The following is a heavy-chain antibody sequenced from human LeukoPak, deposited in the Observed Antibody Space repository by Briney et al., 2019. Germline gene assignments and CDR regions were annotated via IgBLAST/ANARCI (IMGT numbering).Heavy chain of an antibody. J-gene: IGHJ4*02. V-gene: IGHV3-74*01. CDR2: INSDGSST. CDR1: GFTFSSYW. D-gene: IGHD4-17*01. Sequence: GGSLRLSCAASGFTFSSYWMHWVRQAPGKGLVWVPRINSDGSSTSYADSVKGRFTISRDNAKNTLYLQMNSLRAEDTAVYYCARTLHDYGDYEPHNWGQGTLVTVSS. CDR3: ARTLHDYGDYEPHN.